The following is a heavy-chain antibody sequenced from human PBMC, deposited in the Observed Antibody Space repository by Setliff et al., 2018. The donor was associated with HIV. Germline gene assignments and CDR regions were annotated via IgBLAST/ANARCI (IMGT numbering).Heavy chain of an antibody. D-gene: IGHD3-10*01. J-gene: IGHJ6*03. CDR2: IYYSGST. Sequence: PSETLSLTCTVSGASISSYYWSWIRQPPGKGLEWIGYIYYSGSTKYNPSLKSRVTMSVDTSKNQFSLKLSSVTAADTAVYYCASRIRGSEDYYYYYYLDAWGKGTTVTVSS. CDR3: ASRIRGSEDYYYYYYLDA. V-gene: IGHV4-59*01. CDR1: GASISSYY.